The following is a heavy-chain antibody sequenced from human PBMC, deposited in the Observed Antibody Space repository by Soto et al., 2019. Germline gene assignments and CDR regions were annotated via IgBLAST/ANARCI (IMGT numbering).Heavy chain of an antibody. CDR1: RCTFSTYA. CDR3: SRDPSYGRNSLMGY. CDR2: IIPIFGTS. V-gene: IGHV1-69*06. Sequence: GAAVNVSCKASRCTFSTYAMSWVRQAPAQGLEWMGGIIPIFGTSNYAQKFDGRVTITADRSTGTAYVDLGTLRCEDRALYYGSRDPSYGRNSLMGYWGQGTLVTVSS. D-gene: IGHD4-17*01. J-gene: IGHJ4*02.